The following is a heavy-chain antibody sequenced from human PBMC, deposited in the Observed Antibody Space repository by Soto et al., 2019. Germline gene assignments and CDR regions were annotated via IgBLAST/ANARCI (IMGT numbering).Heavy chain of an antibody. CDR2: INHSGST. CDR1: GGSFSGYY. CDR3: ARGRLRFLEWSRYRNFDY. J-gene: IGHJ4*02. Sequence: PSETLSLTCAVYGGSFSGYYWSWIRQPPGKGLEWIGEINHSGSTNYNPSLKSRVTISVDTSKNQFSLKLSSVTAADTAVYYCARGRLRFLEWSRYRNFDYWGQGTLVTVSS. D-gene: IGHD3-3*01. V-gene: IGHV4-34*01.